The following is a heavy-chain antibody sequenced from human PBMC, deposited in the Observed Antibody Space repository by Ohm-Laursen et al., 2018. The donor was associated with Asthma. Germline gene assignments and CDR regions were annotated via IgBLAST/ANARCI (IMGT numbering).Heavy chain of an antibody. J-gene: IGHJ6*02. V-gene: IGHV3-21*01. Sequence: SLKLSCAASGFAFNSYSLSWVRQAPGKGLEWVSSISSSSSYIYYADSVKGRFTISRDNAKNSLYLQMNNLRAEDAAIYYCAREWGGMDVWGQGTTVTVSS. CDR1: GFAFNSYS. CDR2: ISSSSSYI. CDR3: AREWGGMDV. D-gene: IGHD3-16*01.